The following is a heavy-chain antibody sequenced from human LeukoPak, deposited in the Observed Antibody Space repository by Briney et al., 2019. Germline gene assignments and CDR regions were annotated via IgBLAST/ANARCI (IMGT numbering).Heavy chain of an antibody. CDR2: INHSGST. V-gene: IGHV4-34*01. J-gene: IGHJ4*02. D-gene: IGHD5-24*01. CDR1: GGSFSGYY. Sequence: SETLSLTCAVYGGSFSGYYWSWIRQPPGKGLEWIGEINHSGSTNYNPSLKSRVTISVDTSKNQFSLKLSSVTASDTAVYYCARVRRRDGYKLDYWGQGTLVTVSS. CDR3: ARVRRRDGYKLDY.